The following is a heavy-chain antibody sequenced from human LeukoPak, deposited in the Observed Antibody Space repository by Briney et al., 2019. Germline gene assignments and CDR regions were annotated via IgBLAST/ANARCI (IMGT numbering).Heavy chain of an antibody. CDR3: ARERLYCSSTSCPRWFDP. D-gene: IGHD2-2*01. CDR1: GGTFSSYA. Sequence: GASVKVSCKASGGTFSSYAISWVRQAPGQGPEWMGGIIPIFGTANYAQKFQGRVTITADESTSTAYMELSSLRSEDTAVYYCARERLYCSSTSCPRWFDPWGQGTLVTVSS. V-gene: IGHV1-69*01. J-gene: IGHJ5*02. CDR2: IIPIFGTA.